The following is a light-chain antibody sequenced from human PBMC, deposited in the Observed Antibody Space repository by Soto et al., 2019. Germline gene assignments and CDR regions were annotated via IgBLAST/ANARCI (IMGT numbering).Light chain of an antibody. CDR3: QQYGSSPPYT. Sequence: EIVLTQSPGTLSLSPGEGATLSCRASHSVSSTYLAWYQQKPGQAPRLLIYGASSRATGITDRFSGSGCGTDFTLTISRLEPEDFAVYYCQQYGSSPPYTFGQGTKLEIK. CDR2: GAS. J-gene: IGKJ2*01. V-gene: IGKV3-20*01. CDR1: HSVSSTY.